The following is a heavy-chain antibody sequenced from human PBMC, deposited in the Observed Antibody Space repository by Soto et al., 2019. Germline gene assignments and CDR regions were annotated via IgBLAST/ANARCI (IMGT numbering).Heavy chain of an antibody. D-gene: IGHD3-16*01. CDR3: AKDVSSRRWFGP. CDR2: IQHTGNT. J-gene: IGHJ5*02. Sequence: SETLSLTCAVSGGSISSGGYSWSWIRQPAGKGLEWIGRIQHTGNTNYNPSLKSRVTMSADTSKNQISLKMTSVTAADTAVYFCAKDVSSRRWFGPWGQGVRVTVSS. CDR1: GGSISSGGYS. V-gene: IGHV4-61*02.